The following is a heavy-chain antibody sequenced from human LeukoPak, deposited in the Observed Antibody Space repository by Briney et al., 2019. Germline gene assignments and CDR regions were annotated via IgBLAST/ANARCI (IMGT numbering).Heavy chain of an antibody. CDR3: AKDFSKGPIAARPEYFDY. CDR1: TFTFSTYG. CDR2: ISGTGSNT. Sequence: GGTLTLSCVASTFTFSTYGMSWVRQAPGKGLEWVSAISGTGSNTYYADSVKGRFTISRDNSKNTLYLQMNSLRAEDTAVYYCAKDFSKGPIAARPEYFDYWGQGTLVTVSS. D-gene: IGHD6-6*01. V-gene: IGHV3-23*01. J-gene: IGHJ4*02.